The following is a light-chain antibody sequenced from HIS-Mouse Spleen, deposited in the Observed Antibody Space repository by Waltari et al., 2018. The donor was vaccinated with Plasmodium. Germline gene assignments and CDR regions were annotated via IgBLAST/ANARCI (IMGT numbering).Light chain of an antibody. J-gene: IGLJ2*01. CDR1: HIGSKS. CDR2: DDS. V-gene: IGLV3-21*02. Sequence: SYVLTQPPSVSVAPGQTARITCGGNHIGSKSVHWDQQKPGQAPVLVGYDDSDRPSGIPERFSGSNSGNTATRTSSRVEAGDEADYYCQVWDSSSDHPVFGGGTKLTVL. CDR3: QVWDSSSDHPV.